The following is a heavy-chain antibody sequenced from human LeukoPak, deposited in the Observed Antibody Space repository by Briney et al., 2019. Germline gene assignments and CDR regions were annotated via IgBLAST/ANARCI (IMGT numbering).Heavy chain of an antibody. Sequence: SETLSLTCTVSGGSIRSSSYYWGWIRQPPGKGLEWIGSNYSGSTYYNPSLKSRVTISVDTSKNQFSLKLSSVTAADTAVYYCARGYYYMDVWGKGTTVTISS. CDR3: ARGYYYMDV. J-gene: IGHJ6*03. CDR2: NYSGST. V-gene: IGHV4-39*07. CDR1: GGSIRSSSYY.